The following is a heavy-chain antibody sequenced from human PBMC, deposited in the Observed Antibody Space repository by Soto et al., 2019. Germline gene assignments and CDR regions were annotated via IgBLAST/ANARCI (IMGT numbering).Heavy chain of an antibody. V-gene: IGHV4-59*01. Sequence: SETQSLPYTVAGGYIISYYWSWIRQPPGKGLEWIGYIYYSGSTNYNPSLKSRVTISVDTSKNQFSLKLSSVTAADTAVYYCARGDEYSSSWFDYWGQGTLVTVSS. CDR2: IYYSGST. CDR3: ARGDEYSSSWFDY. J-gene: IGHJ4*02. D-gene: IGHD6-13*01. CDR1: GGYIISYY.